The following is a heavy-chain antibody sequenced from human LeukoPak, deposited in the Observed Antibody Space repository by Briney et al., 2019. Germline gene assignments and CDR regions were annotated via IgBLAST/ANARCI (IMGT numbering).Heavy chain of an antibody. D-gene: IGHD3-22*01. J-gene: IGHJ4*02. V-gene: IGHV3-74*01. Sequence: GGSLRLSCAASGFAFGDYWMHWVRQGPGKRLVWPSRINSDGSDIGFADFVKGRFTTSRDNAKNTLYLHMSSLRAEDTGVYYCASTKSDYHDSSGPNFWGQGTLVTVSS. CDR3: ASTKSDYHDSSGPNF. CDR2: INSDGSDI. CDR1: GFAFGDYW.